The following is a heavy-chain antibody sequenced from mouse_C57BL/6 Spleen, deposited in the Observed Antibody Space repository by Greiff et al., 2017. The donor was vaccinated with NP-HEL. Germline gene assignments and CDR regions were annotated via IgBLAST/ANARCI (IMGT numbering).Heavy chain of an antibody. CDR2: ISSGGSYT. J-gene: IGHJ4*01. CDR3: ARQGSNYVRYAMDY. CDR1: GFTFSSYG. V-gene: IGHV5-6*01. D-gene: IGHD2-5*01. Sequence: EVQGVESGGDLVKPGGSLKLSCAASGFTFSSYGMSWVRQTPDKRLEWVATISSGGSYTYYPDSVKGRFTISRDNAKNTLYLKMSSLKSEDTAMYYWARQGSNYVRYAMDYWGQGTSVTVSS.